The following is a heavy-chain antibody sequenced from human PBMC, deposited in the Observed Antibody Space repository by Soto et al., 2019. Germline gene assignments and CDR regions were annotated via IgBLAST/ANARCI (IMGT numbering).Heavy chain of an antibody. CDR3: AKDLDVVVVVTATRGLDV. V-gene: IGHV3-30*18. CDR2: ISYDGSKK. CDR1: GFTFDNYG. D-gene: IGHD2-15*01. Sequence: QVPLVASGGGVVQPGRSLRLSFAASGFTFDNYGLHWVRQAPGKGLEWVAVISYDGSKKFYADSVTGRFTISRDNSKDTLYLQMNTLRVEDTAVYYCAKDLDVVVVVTATRGLDVWGQGTTVTVSS. J-gene: IGHJ6*02.